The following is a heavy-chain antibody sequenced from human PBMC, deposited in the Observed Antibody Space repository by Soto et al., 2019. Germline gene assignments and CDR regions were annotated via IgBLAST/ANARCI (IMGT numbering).Heavy chain of an antibody. Sequence: EVRLVESGGNLVQPGGSLRLSCAASGFTFSDYWMSWVRQAPGKGLEWVANIKHDGRETYYVDSVRGRFTVSRDNAKNSLFLQMNNLRAEDTAVYYCRIAGHIDQWGQGTLVTVSS. D-gene: IGHD6-13*01. CDR3: RIAGHIDQ. V-gene: IGHV3-7*05. CDR2: IKHDGRET. J-gene: IGHJ4*02. CDR1: GFTFSDYW.